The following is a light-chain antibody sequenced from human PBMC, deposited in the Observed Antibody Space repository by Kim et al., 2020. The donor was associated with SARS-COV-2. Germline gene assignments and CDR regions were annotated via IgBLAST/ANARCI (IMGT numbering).Light chain of an antibody. V-gene: IGLV3-21*04. CDR2: NDS. Sequence: PGKTARITCGGDNIGSKSVHWYQQKPGQAPVLVISNDSDRPSGIPERFSGSNSGNTATLTISRVEAGDEADYYCQVWDNSSDHVVFGGGTKVTVL. J-gene: IGLJ2*01. CDR1: NIGSKS. CDR3: QVWDNSSDHVV.